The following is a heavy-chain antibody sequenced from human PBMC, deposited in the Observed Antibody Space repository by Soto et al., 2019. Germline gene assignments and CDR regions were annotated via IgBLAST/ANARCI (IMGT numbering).Heavy chain of an antibody. V-gene: IGHV3-30*18. D-gene: IGHD2-8*01. CDR1: GFTFSSYG. CDR3: AKDSEVYVNYGMDV. J-gene: IGHJ6*02. Sequence: QVQLVESGGGVVQPGRSLRLSCAASGFTFSSYGMHWVRQAPGKGLEWVAVISYDGSNKYYADSVKGRFTISRDNSKNTLYLQMNSLRAEDTAVYYCAKDSEVYVNYGMDVWGQGTTVTVSS. CDR2: ISYDGSNK.